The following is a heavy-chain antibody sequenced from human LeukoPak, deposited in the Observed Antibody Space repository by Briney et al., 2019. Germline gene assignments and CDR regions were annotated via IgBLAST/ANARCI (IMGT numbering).Heavy chain of an antibody. Sequence: GGSLRLSCAASGFTFSSYAMSWVRQAPGKGLEWVSVISGSGGSTDYAGSVKGRFTISRDNSRNTLYLQMNSLRVEDTAVYYCAKLKVAADSGFDYWGQGTLVTVSS. CDR3: AKLKVAADSGFDY. J-gene: IGHJ4*02. CDR2: ISGSGGST. V-gene: IGHV3-23*01. CDR1: GFTFSSYA. D-gene: IGHD6-13*01.